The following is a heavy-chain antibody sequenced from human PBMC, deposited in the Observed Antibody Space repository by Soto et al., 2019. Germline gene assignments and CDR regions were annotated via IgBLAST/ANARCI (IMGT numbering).Heavy chain of an antibody. CDR3: ARDHGFFSYLEY. V-gene: IGHV3-30-3*01. CDR1: GFTFSSSA. D-gene: IGHD3-3*01. Sequence: GGSLRLSCAASGFTFSSSAMHWVRQAPGKGLEWVAVISYDGSNKYYADSVKGRFTISRDNSKNTLYLQLNSLRAEDTAVYYCARDHGFFSYLEYWGQGTLGTVSS. CDR2: ISYDGSNK. J-gene: IGHJ4*02.